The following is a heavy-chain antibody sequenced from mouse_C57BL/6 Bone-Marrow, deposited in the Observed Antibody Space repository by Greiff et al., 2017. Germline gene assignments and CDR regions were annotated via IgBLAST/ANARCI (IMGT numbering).Heavy chain of an antibody. CDR3: ARRPITTVVGNYFDY. Sequence: QVQLQQPGAELVKPGASVKMSCKASGYTFTSYWITWVKQRPGQGLEWIGDIYPGSGSTNYNEKFKSKATLTVDTSSSTAYMQLGSLTSEDSAVYYCARRPITTVVGNYFDYWGQGTTLTVSS. CDR1: GYTFTSYW. J-gene: IGHJ2*01. CDR2: IYPGSGST. D-gene: IGHD1-1*01. V-gene: IGHV1-55*01.